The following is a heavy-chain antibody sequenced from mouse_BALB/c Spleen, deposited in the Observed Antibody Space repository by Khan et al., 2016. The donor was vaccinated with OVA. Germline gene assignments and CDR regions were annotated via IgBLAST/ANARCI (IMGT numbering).Heavy chain of an antibody. CDR1: GYSITSGYS. CDR3: ARSGTTVVAYWYFDV. Sequence: EVQLQESGPDLVKPSQSLSLTCTVTGYSITSGYSWHWIRQFPENKLEWMGYIHYSGTTNYNPSLKSRISITRDTSKNQFFLQLNCVTTEDTATYYCARSGTTVVAYWYFDVWGAGTTVTVSS. D-gene: IGHD1-1*01. J-gene: IGHJ1*01. V-gene: IGHV3-1*02. CDR2: IHYSGTT.